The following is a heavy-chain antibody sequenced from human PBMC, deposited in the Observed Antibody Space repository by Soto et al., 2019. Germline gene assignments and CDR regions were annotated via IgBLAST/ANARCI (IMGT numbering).Heavy chain of an antibody. Sequence: ASVKVSCKASGYTFTSYDINWVRQATGQGLEWMGWMNPNSGNTGYAQKFQGRVTMTRNTSISTAYMELSSLRSEDTAVYYCARGRRLLWFGELLSVRYNWFDPWGQGTLVTVSS. J-gene: IGHJ5*02. CDR3: ARGRRLLWFGELLSVRYNWFDP. V-gene: IGHV1-8*01. CDR1: GYTFTSYD. D-gene: IGHD3-10*01. CDR2: MNPNSGNT.